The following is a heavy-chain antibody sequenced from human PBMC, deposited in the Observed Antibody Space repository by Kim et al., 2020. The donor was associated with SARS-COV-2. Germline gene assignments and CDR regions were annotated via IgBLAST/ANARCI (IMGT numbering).Heavy chain of an antibody. D-gene: IGHD6-13*01. CDR1: GFTFSSYS. CDR2: ISSSSSYI. J-gene: IGHJ3*02. Sequence: GGSLRLSCAASGFTFSSYSMNWVRQAPGKGLEWVSSISSSSSYIYYADSVKGRFTISRDNAKNSLYLQMNSLRAEDTAVYYCARDLGIAATYAFDIWGQGTMVTVSS. CDR3: ARDLGIAATYAFDI. V-gene: IGHV3-21*01.